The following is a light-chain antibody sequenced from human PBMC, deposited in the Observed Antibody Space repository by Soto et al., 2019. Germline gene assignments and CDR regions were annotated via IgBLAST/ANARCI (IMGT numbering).Light chain of an antibody. Sequence: QSVLTQPASVSGSPGQSITISCTGTSSDVGGYNYVSWYQQHPGKAPKLMIYDVSNRPSGVSNRFSGSKSGNTASLTISGLQAEDEADYYCSTSASRRPYAFGTGTRSPS. CDR2: DVS. J-gene: IGLJ1*01. CDR1: SSDVGGYNY. V-gene: IGLV2-14*01. CDR3: STSASRRPYA.